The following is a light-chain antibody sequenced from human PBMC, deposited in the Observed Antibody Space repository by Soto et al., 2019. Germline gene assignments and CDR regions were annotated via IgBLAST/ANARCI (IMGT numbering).Light chain of an antibody. CDR3: SSYKSTSTPYV. J-gene: IGLJ1*01. Sequence: QSVLTQPASVSGSPGQSITISCTGTSSDIGSYNYVSWYQQHPGKAPKLIIYDVTNRPAGISSRFSGSKSGDTASLTISVLQADEEADYFCSSYKSTSTPYVFGTGTKVTVL. CDR2: DVT. CDR1: SSDIGSYNY. V-gene: IGLV2-14*03.